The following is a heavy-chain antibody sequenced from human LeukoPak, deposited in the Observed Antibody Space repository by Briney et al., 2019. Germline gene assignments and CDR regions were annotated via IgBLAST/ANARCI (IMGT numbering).Heavy chain of an antibody. CDR1: GFTFSSYA. V-gene: IGHV3-23*01. Sequence: GGSLRLSCAASGFTFSSYAMSWVRQAPGKGLEWVSAISGSGSSTYDADSVKGRFTISRDNSKNTLYLQMNSLRAEDTAVYYCAKARGMTTVVTRTYYYYYYGMDVWGQGTTVTVSS. J-gene: IGHJ6*02. CDR2: ISGSGSST. D-gene: IGHD4-23*01. CDR3: AKARGMTTVVTRTYYYYYYGMDV.